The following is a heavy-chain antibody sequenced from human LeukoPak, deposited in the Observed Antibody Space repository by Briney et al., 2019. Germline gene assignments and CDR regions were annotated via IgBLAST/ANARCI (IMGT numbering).Heavy chain of an antibody. CDR3: ARGRRFGPYYYYYYMDV. D-gene: IGHD3-10*01. CDR1: GGSFSGYY. V-gene: IGHV4-34*01. CDR2: INHSGST. Sequence: PSETLSLTCAAYGGSFSGYYWSWIRQPPGKGLEWIGEINHSGSTNYNPSLKSRVTISVDTSKNQFSLKLSSVTAADTAVYYCARGRRFGPYYYYYYMDVWGKGTTVTVSS. J-gene: IGHJ6*03.